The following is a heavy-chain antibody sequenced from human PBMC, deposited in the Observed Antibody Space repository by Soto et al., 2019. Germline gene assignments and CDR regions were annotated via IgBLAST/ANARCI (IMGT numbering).Heavy chain of an antibody. CDR3: ARTLRFYYYGMDV. CDR1: GGSISSGGYS. Sequence: SETLSLISDVSGGSISSGGYSWSWIRQPPGKGLEWIGYIYHSGSTYYSPSLKSRVTISVDRSKNQFSLKLSSVTAADTAVYYCARTLRFYYYGMDVWGQGTTVTVSS. D-gene: IGHD3-16*01. J-gene: IGHJ6*02. V-gene: IGHV4-30-2*01. CDR2: IYHSGST.